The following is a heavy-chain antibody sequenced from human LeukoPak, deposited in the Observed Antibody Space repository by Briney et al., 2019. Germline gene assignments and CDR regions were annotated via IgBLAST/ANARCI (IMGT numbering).Heavy chain of an antibody. J-gene: IGHJ4*02. CDR1: GGSISSGSYY. D-gene: IGHD3-9*01. CDR2: IYTSGST. CDR3: ARDYYDILTGYTTLDY. V-gene: IGHV4-61*02. Sequence: PPETLSLTCTVSGGSISSGSYYWSWIRQPAGKGLEWIGRIYTSGSTNYNPSLKSRVTISVDTSKNQFSLKLSSVTAADTAVYYCARDYYDILTGYTTLDYWGQGTLVTVSS.